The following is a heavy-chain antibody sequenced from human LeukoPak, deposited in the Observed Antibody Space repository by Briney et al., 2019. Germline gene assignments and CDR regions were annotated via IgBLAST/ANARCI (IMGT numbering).Heavy chain of an antibody. V-gene: IGHV4-59*01. D-gene: IGHD3-10*01. CDR1: GGSISSYY. Sequence: SETLSLTCTVSGGSISSYYWSWIRQPPGTGLYRIGCIYYSGSTNYNPSLKSRVTISVDTSKNQFSLKLSSVTAADTAVYYCARDKWFGINGPYYYMDVWGKGTTVTISS. CDR3: ARDKWFGINGPYYYMDV. J-gene: IGHJ6*03. CDR2: IYYSGST.